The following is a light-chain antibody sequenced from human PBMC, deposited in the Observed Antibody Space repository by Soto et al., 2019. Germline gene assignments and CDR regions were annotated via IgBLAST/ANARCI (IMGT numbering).Light chain of an antibody. CDR2: GAS. CDR3: QQYGSSLSIT. J-gene: IGKJ5*01. V-gene: IGKV3-20*01. Sequence: EIVLTQSPGTLSLSPGERVTLSCRASQSVSSNYLAWYQQKPGQAPRLLIYGASSRATAIPDRFSGSGSGKDLTLTISRLEPEGFAVYYCQQYGSSLSITFGQGTRLEIK. CDR1: QSVSSNY.